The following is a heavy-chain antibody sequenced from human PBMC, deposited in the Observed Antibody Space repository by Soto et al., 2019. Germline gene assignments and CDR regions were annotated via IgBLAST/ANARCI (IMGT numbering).Heavy chain of an antibody. CDR3: ARAPFCGGDCFNWFDP. Sequence: QVQLKESGPGLVKPSQTLSLTCSVSGRSITSGDYYWSWIRQLPGKGLEWIGHIYYNGSTHYNPSLKSRLTISVDTSKNQCSLTLSSVTAADTAVYYCARAPFCGGDCFNWFDPWGQGTLVTVSS. J-gene: IGHJ5*02. V-gene: IGHV4-31*03. CDR1: GRSITSGDYY. CDR2: IYYNGST. D-gene: IGHD2-21*02.